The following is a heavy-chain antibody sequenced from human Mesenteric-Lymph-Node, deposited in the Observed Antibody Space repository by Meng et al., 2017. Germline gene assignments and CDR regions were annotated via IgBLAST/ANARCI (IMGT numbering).Heavy chain of an antibody. V-gene: IGHV6-1*01. CDR1: GDSVASNSAA. J-gene: IGHJ4*02. CDR3: ARDGGFEYYYDSSGYYPDY. CDR2: TYYRSKWYN. D-gene: IGHD3-22*01. Sequence: SETLSLTCAISGDSVASNSAAWNWIRQSPSRGLEWLGRTYYRSKWYNDYAVSVKSRITINPDTSKNQFSLQLNSVTPEDTAVYYCARDGGFEYYYDSSGYYPDYWGQGTLVTVSS.